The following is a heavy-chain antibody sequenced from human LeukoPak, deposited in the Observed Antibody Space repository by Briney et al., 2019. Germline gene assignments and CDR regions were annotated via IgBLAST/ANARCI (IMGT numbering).Heavy chain of an antibody. CDR1: GGTFSSYA. D-gene: IGHD6-13*01. CDR2: IIPIFGTA. J-gene: IGHJ4*02. CDR3: ARDWIAAAGDFDY. Sequence: SVTISCKASGGTFSSYAISWVRQAPGQGLEWMGGIIPIFGTANYAQKFQGRVTITADESTSTAYMELSSLRSEDTAVYYCARDWIAAAGDFDYWGQGTLVTVSS. V-gene: IGHV1-69*13.